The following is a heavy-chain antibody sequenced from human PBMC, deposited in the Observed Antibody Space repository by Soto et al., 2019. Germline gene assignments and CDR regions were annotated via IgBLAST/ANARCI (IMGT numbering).Heavy chain of an antibody. V-gene: IGHV6-1*01. CDR1: GDSVASYRAS. CDR2: TYYRSRFFS. D-gene: IGHD6-6*01. J-gene: IGHJ5*02. Sequence: SSTRSPTCAISGDSVASYRASWNWIRQFPSGGLEWLGRTYYRSRFFSDYAESVKSRLIIHPVTSKNQFSLQLKSVTPEDTAVYYCARDRYSSSGWFDPWGQGTPVNVSS. CDR3: ARDRYSSSGWFDP.